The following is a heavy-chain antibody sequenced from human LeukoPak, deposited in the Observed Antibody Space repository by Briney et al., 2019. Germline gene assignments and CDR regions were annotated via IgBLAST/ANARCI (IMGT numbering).Heavy chain of an antibody. J-gene: IGHJ4*02. CDR2: ISGSGGST. CDR1: GFSFGSYA. Sequence: QPGGSLRLSCAASGFSFGSYAMNWVRQAPGKGLEWVSGISGSGGSTYYADSVKGRFTISRDNSKNTLYMQMNTLRAEDTAVYYCAKVGLYHYETSDYPHLDYWGQGTLVTASS. D-gene: IGHD3-22*01. CDR3: AKVGLYHYETSDYPHLDY. V-gene: IGHV3-23*01.